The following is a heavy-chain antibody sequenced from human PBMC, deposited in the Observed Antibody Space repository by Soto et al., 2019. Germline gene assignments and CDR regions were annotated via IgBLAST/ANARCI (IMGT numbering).Heavy chain of an antibody. J-gene: IGHJ5*02. CDR2: ISPESGVT. Sequence: QVQLVQSGAEVKMPGASVRVSCEASGYTFTEYFLHWVRQAPGQGLEWMGWISPESGVTNIAPNFEGRVTMTADTAITTAYMQLSGLRYDDTAVYYCARATLIIRHITNLGEACPGVVEHWGQGTLVSVSS. V-gene: IGHV1-2*02. CDR1: GYTFTEYF. CDR3: ARATLIIRHITNLGEACPGVVEH. D-gene: IGHD3-3*01.